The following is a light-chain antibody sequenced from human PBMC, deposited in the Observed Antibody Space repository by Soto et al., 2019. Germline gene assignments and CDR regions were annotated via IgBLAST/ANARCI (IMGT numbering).Light chain of an antibody. Sequence: DIQMTQSPSSLSASVGDRVTVTCRASQNIDNYLNWYQYKPGKAPKLLIYGASSLQSGVPSRFSGCGSETEFTLTINSLQPEDYASYICQQSYTTPQTFGQGTKVEVK. V-gene: IGKV1-39*01. J-gene: IGKJ1*01. CDR2: GAS. CDR1: QNIDNY. CDR3: QQSYTTPQT.